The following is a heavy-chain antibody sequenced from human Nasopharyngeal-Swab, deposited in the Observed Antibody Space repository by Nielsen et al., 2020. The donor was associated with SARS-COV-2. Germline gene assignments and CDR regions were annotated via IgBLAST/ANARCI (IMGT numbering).Heavy chain of an antibody. Sequence: VRQMPGKGLEWVSAISASGDSTYYADSVKGRFTISRDNSKNTLYLQMNSLRAEDTAVYYCAKDTRDLDIGVGYYYYYGMDVWGQGTTVTVSS. D-gene: IGHD2-2*03. J-gene: IGHJ6*02. V-gene: IGHV3-23*01. CDR2: ISASGDST. CDR3: AKDTRDLDIGVGYYYYYGMDV.